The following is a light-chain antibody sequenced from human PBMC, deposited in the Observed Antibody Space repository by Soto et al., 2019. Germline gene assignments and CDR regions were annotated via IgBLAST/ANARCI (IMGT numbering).Light chain of an antibody. Sequence: EIVLTQSPGTLSLSPGERATLSCRASQSVSSSYLAWYQQKPGQAPRLLIYDASNRATGIPARISGSGSGTDFTLTISSLEPEDFALYYCHQRQSWPRTFGQGTKVDIK. CDR1: QSVSSSY. V-gene: IGKV3-11*01. J-gene: IGKJ1*01. CDR2: DAS. CDR3: HQRQSWPRT.